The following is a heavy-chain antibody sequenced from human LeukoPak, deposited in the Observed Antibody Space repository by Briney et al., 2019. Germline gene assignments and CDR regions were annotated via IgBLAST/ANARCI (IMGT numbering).Heavy chain of an antibody. CDR2: IYTSGST. J-gene: IGHJ3*02. V-gene: IGHV4-4*07. CDR3: ARVGRWLQVWDDAFDI. CDR1: GGSISSYY. Sequence: SETLSLTCTVSGGSISSYYWSWIRQPAGKGLEWIGRIYTSGSTNYNPSLKSRVTMSVDTSKNQFSLKLSSVTAADTAVYYCARVGRWLQVWDDAFDIWGQGTMVTVSS. D-gene: IGHD5-24*01.